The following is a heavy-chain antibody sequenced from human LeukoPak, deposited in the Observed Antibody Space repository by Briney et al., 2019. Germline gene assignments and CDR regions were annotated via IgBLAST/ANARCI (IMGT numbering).Heavy chain of an antibody. D-gene: IGHD1-1*01. CDR3: ASSRTLPNWFDP. CDR2: INHSGST. J-gene: IGHJ5*02. CDR1: GGSFSGYY. V-gene: IGHV4-34*01. Sequence: PSETLSLTCAVYGGSFSGYYWSWIRQPPGKGLEWIGEINHSGSTNYNPSLKSRVTVSVDTSKNQFSLKLSSVTAADTAVYYCASSRTLPNWFDPWGQGTLVTVSS.